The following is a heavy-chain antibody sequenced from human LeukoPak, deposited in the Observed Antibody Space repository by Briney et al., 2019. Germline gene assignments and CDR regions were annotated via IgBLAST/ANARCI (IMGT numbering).Heavy chain of an antibody. Sequence: GGSLRLSCAASGFTFSSYSMNWVRQAPGKGLEWVSAISGSSGTTHYADSVKGRFTISRDNSKNTLYLQMNSLRVEDTAVYYCAKDIVVVPAAGNAFDIWGQGTIVTVSS. D-gene: IGHD2-2*01. CDR3: AKDIVVVPAAGNAFDI. CDR1: GFTFSSYS. J-gene: IGHJ3*02. V-gene: IGHV3-23*01. CDR2: ISGSSGTT.